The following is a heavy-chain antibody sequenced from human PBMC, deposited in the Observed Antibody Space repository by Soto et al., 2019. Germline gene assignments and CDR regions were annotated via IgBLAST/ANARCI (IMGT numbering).Heavy chain of an antibody. D-gene: IGHD3-3*01. J-gene: IGHJ6*02. CDR1: GGTFSSYA. Sequence: QVQLVQSGAEVKKPGSSVKVSCKASGGTFSSYAISWMRQAPGQGLEWMGGIIPIFGTANYAQKFQGRVTITADESTSTAYMELSSLRSEDTAVYYCARREYDFWSGYPPYYYYGMDVWGQGTTVTVSS. CDR2: IIPIFGTA. V-gene: IGHV1-69*01. CDR3: ARREYDFWSGYPPYYYYGMDV.